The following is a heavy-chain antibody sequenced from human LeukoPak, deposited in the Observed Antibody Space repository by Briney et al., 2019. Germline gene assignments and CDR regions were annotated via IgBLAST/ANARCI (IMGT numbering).Heavy chain of an antibody. CDR3: ASYREAYEFYPHVLDV. Sequence: SETLSLTCSVSGGSVSTTAYFWNWIRQPPGEGLEWIGCIYASGNTHYNPSLKSRVTMSLDTSKNQFSLTMNSVTAADSAVYFCASYREAYEFYPHVLDVGGRETGVSVS. J-gene: IGHJ3*01. V-gene: IGHV4-61*08. CDR2: IYASGNT. D-gene: IGHD5-24*01. CDR1: GGSVSTTAYF.